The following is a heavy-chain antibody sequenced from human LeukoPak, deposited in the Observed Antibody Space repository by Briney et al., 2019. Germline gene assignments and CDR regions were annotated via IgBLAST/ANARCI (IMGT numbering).Heavy chain of an antibody. D-gene: IGHD3-10*01. J-gene: IGHJ4*02. V-gene: IGHV3-21*03. CDR3: TKAAFYYTSGSLDY. Sequence: TGGSLRLSCAASGFTFSSHSMTWVRQAPGKGLEWVSSISSSSNYIYYADSVKGRFTISRDNAKNSLYLQANSLKTEDTAMYFCTKAAFYYTSGSLDYWGQGTLVTVSS. CDR2: ISSSSNYI. CDR1: GFTFSSHS.